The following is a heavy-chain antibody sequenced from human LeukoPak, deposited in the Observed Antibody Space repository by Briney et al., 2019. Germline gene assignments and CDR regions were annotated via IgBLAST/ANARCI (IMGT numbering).Heavy chain of an antibody. CDR1: GFTFTDHP. J-gene: IGHJ4*02. Sequence: GSLRLSCVASGFTFTDHPMNWVRQAPGKGLEWISYIGGDGIAFYADSVKGRFTASKDDARKSMYLQMNSLRAEDTAVYYCAKSYPSGIVVVPAAIAPPLYYFDYWGQGTLVTVSS. D-gene: IGHD2-2*01. V-gene: IGHV3-69-1*01. CDR2: IGGDGIA. CDR3: AKSYPSGIVVVPAAIAPPLYYFDY.